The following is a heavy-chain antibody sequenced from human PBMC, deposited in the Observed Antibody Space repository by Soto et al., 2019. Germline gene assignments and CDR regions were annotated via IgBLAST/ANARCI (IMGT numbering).Heavy chain of an antibody. D-gene: IGHD4-4*01. CDR3: AREVSNSFYY. V-gene: IGHV4-59*01. CDR2: IYYSGST. CDR1: GGSISSYY. Sequence: PSETLSLTCTVSGGSISSYYWSWIRQPPEKELEWIGYIYYSGSTNYNPSLKSRVTISVDTSKNQFSLKLRSVTAADTAVYYCAREVSNSFYYWSQGTLVTVSS. J-gene: IGHJ4*02.